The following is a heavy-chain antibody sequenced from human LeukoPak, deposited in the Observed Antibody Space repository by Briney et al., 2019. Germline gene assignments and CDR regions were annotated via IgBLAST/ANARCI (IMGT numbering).Heavy chain of an antibody. V-gene: IGHV3-74*01. J-gene: IGHJ3*02. CDR2: FKWDGIV. Sequence: PGGSLTLSCAASGFSVSTFSMHWVRQVPGKGLVWVSRFKWDGIVSYADSVKGRFTISRDDAKNTVLLQINSLRAEDTALYYCAGEDVPLFKDAFDIWGQGTMVTVSS. CDR1: GFSVSTFS. D-gene: IGHD2-2*01. CDR3: AGEDVPLFKDAFDI.